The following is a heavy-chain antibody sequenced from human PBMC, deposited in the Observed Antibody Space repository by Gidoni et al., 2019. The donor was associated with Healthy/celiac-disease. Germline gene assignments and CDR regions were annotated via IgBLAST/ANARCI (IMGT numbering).Heavy chain of an antibody. V-gene: IGHV3-48*03. D-gene: IGHD3-10*01. CDR2: ISRSGSTI. J-gene: IGHJ4*02. CDR3: ARAGGITMVRGVIIPCLY. Sequence: EVQLVESGGGLVQPGGSLGLSCAASGFTFSSYEMNWVRQAPGKGLEWVSYISRSGSTIYYADSVKGRFTISRDNAKNSLYLQMNSLRAEDTAVYYCARAGGITMVRGVIIPCLYWGQGTLVTVSS. CDR1: GFTFSSYE.